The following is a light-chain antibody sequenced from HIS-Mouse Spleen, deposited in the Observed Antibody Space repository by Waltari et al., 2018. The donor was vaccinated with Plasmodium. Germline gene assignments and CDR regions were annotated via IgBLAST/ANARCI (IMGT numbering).Light chain of an antibody. Sequence: SYELTQPPSVSVSPGQTASIPCSGGKLGDKYACWYQQKPGQSPVPVIYQDSKRPSGIPERFSGSNSGNTATLTISGTQAMDEADYYCQAWDSSTVVFGGGTKLTVL. V-gene: IGLV3-1*01. J-gene: IGLJ2*01. CDR2: QDS. CDR3: QAWDSSTVV. CDR1: KLGDKY.